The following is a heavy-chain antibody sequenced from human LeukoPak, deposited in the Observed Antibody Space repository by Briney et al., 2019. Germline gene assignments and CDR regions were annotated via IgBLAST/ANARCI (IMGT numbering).Heavy chain of an antibody. CDR2: INQGGSDK. V-gene: IGHV3-7*01. J-gene: IGHJ4*02. CDR3: TRDRSRAEDD. Sequence: RPGGSLRLSCAASGFTLSGHWMSWVRQAPGKGLEWVANINQGGSDKYYVDSVKGRFTISRDNANNLLYLQMNSLRGEDTAVYYCTRDRSRAEDDWGQGTLVTVSS. D-gene: IGHD1-14*01. CDR1: GFTLSGHW.